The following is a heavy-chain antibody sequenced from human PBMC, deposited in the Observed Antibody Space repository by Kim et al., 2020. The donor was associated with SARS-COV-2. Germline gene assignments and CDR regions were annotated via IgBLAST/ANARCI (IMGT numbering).Heavy chain of an antibody. D-gene: IGHD3-10*01. Sequence: GGSLRLSCAASGFTFSDHYMDWVRQAPGKGLQWVGRTRYKANTYTTDYAAFAKGRFTISRDDSKNSLFLQMDSLKTEDTGVYYCTRGDYASGSSAPAVGGPRTLVTVSA. V-gene: IGHV3-72*01. CDR1: GFTFSDHY. CDR3: TRGDYASGSSAPAV. CDR2: TRYKANTYTT. J-gene: IGHJ1*01.